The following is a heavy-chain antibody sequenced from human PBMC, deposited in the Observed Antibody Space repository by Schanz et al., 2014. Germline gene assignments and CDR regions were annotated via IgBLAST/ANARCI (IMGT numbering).Heavy chain of an antibody. D-gene: IGHD3-10*01. CDR2: ISGSGGST. CDR3: AKGRFGELSAFDI. Sequence: EMQLLESGGGLIQPGGSLRLSCAASGFTFSTHAMSWVRQAPGKGLEWVSSISGSGGSTYYADSVKGRFTISRDNSKNTLYLQMNSLRAEDTAVYYCAKGRFGELSAFDIWGQGTMVTGSS. CDR1: GFTFSTHA. V-gene: IGHV3-23*01. J-gene: IGHJ3*02.